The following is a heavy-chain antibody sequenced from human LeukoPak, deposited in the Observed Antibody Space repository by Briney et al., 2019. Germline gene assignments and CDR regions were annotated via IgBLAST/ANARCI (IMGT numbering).Heavy chain of an antibody. CDR2: ISYDGSNK. J-gene: IGHJ4*02. V-gene: IGHV3-30*18. CDR1: GFTFSSYG. D-gene: IGHD6-6*01. CDR3: AKFWEYSSSSPIDY. Sequence: PGGSLRLPCAASGFTFSSYGMHWVRQAPGKGLEWRAVISYDGSNKYYADSVKGRFTISRDNSKNTLYLQMNSLRAEDTAVYYCAKFWEYSSSSPIDYWGQGTLVTVSS.